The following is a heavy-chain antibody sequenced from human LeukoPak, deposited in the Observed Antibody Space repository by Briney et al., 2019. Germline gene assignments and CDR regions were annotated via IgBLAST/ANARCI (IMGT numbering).Heavy chain of an antibody. CDR2: ISGSGGST. J-gene: IGHJ3*02. CDR1: GFTFSSYA. Sequence: PGGSLRLSCAASGFTFSSYAMSWVRQAPGKGLEWVSAISGSGGSTYYADSVKGRFTISRDNSKNTLYLQMNSLRAEDTAVYYCAKVFSGPNSGSYGGAFDIWGQGTMVTVSS. D-gene: IGHD1-26*01. CDR3: AKVFSGPNSGSYGGAFDI. V-gene: IGHV3-23*01.